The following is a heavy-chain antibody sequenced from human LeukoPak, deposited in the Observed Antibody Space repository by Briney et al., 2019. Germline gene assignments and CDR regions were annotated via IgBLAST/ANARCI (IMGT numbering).Heavy chain of an antibody. Sequence: GGSLRLSCAASGFTFSSYWMSWVRQAPGKGPEWVANIKRDGSEKCYVDSVRGRFTISRDNAKNSLYLQMNSLRAEDTAVYYCARAPLGRYCSGGSCYSSSGAVDFWGQGTMVTVSS. CDR1: GFTFSSYW. D-gene: IGHD2-15*01. CDR3: ARAPLGRYCSGGSCYSSSGAVDF. V-gene: IGHV3-7*01. J-gene: IGHJ3*01. CDR2: IKRDGSEK.